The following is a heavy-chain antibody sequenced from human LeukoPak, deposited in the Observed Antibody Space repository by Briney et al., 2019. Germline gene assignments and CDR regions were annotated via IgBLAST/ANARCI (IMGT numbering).Heavy chain of an antibody. V-gene: IGHV4-59*01. Sequence: SETLSLTCTVSGGSISSYYWSWIRQPPGKGLEWIGYIYYSGNTNYNPSLKSRVTISVDTSKNQFSLKLSSVTAADTAVYYCARDGTLLAYGMDVWGQGTTVTVSS. CDR3: ARDGTLLAYGMDV. CDR2: IYYSGNT. D-gene: IGHD2-21*02. CDR1: GGSISSYY. J-gene: IGHJ6*02.